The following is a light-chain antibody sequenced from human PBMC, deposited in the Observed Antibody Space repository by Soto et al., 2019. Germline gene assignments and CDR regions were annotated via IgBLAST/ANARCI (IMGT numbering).Light chain of an antibody. CDR3: QQFYGLQLT. CDR2: WAS. CDR1: QSVLYDATNNNQ. V-gene: IGKV4-1*01. J-gene: IGKJ3*01. Sequence: IVMTQSPDSLAVSLGESATISCKSSQSVLYDATNNNQLAWYQQKPGQPPKLLIYWASVRQSGVSDRFSGSGSGKDFTLTISSLQAEDVAVYYCQQFYGLQLTFGPGSKVDIX.